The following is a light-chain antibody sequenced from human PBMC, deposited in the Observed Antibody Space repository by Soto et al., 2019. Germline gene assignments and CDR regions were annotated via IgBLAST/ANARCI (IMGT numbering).Light chain of an antibody. J-gene: IGLJ2*01. CDR2: DVS. V-gene: IGLV2-14*01. CDR1: SSDVGGHNY. Sequence: QSALTQPASVSGSPGQSITISCTGTSSDVGGHNYVSWYQQFPGKAPKVLIYDVSSRPSGVSNRFSGSKSGNTASLTISGLQAEDEADYYCSSYSTTSTLVLFGGGTQLTVL. CDR3: SSYSTTSTLVL.